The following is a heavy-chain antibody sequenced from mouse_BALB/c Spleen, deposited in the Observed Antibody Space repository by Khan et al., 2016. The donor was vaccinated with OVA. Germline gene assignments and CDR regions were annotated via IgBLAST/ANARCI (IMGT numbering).Heavy chain of an antibody. Sequence: EVQLVESGPGLVKPSQSVYLTCTATGYSITSGYGWNWNRQLAGNKLEWMGFITYSGSTNYNQSLKSRISITRDTSKNQFFLQLNSGTTEDTATYYCARTARIKYWGQGTTLTVSS. D-gene: IGHD1-2*01. CDR3: ARTARIKY. V-gene: IGHV3-1*02. J-gene: IGHJ2*01. CDR2: ITYSGST. CDR1: GYSITSGYG.